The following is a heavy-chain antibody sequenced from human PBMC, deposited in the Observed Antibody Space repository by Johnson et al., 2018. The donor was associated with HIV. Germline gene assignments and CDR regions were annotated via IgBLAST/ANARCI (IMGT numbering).Heavy chain of an antibody. Sequence: QVQLVESGGGVVQPGGSLRLSCAASGFTFSSYGMHWVRQAPGKGLEWVAVMWYDGSNKYYADSVKGRFTISRDNSKNTLYLQMNSLRAEDTAVYYCAKDTVSGSYYDAFDIWGQGTMVTVSS. CDR3: AKDTVSGSYYDAFDI. CDR1: GFTFSSYG. D-gene: IGHD1-26*01. V-gene: IGHV3-30*02. J-gene: IGHJ3*02. CDR2: MWYDGSNK.